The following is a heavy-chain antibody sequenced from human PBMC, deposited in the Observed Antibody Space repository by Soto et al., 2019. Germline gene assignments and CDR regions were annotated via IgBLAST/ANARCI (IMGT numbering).Heavy chain of an antibody. CDR2: IYPGDSDT. D-gene: IGHD2-2*01. V-gene: IGHV5-51*01. J-gene: IGHJ4*02. Sequence: GESLKISCKGFGFSFTSYWIAWVRQMPGKGLEWMGIIYPGDSDTSYSPSFQGQVTISADKSINTAYLQWSSLKASDTAMYYCAKHEGYCSSTSCSNFDYWGQGTLVTVSS. CDR1: GFSFTSYW. CDR3: AKHEGYCSSTSCSNFDY.